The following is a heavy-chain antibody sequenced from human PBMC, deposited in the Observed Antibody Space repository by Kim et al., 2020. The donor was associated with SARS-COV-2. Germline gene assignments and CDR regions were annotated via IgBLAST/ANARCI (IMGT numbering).Heavy chain of an antibody. CDR1: GGTFSSYA. CDR2: IIPILGIA. CDR3: ARGKWSWEVSSQNGFDP. D-gene: IGHD1-26*01. V-gene: IGHV1-69*04. J-gene: IGHJ5*02. Sequence: SVKVSCKASGGTFSSYAISWVRQAPGQGLEWMGRIIPILGIANYAQKFQGRVTITADKSTSTAYMELSSLRSEDTAVYYCARGKWSWEVSSQNGFDPWGQGTLVTVSS.